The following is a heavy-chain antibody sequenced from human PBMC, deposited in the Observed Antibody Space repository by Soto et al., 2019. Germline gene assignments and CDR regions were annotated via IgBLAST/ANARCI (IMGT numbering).Heavy chain of an antibody. CDR1: GGSISSSNW. CDR2: IYHSGST. V-gene: IGHV4-4*02. J-gene: IGHJ4*02. CDR3: ARGGTDTAMVYFEY. D-gene: IGHD5-18*01. Sequence: PSETLSLTCAVSGGSISSSNWWSWVRQPPGKGLEWIGEIYHSGSTNYNPSLKSRVTISVDKSKNQFSLKLSSVTAADTAVYYCARGGTDTAMVYFEYWGKGTLVTVSS.